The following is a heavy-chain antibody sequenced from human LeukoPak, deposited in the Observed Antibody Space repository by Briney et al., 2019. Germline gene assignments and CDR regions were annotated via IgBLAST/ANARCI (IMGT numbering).Heavy chain of an antibody. CDR3: ARDDGWFDP. D-gene: IGHD5-24*01. J-gene: IGHJ5*02. Sequence: SETLSLTCTVSGGSISSYYWSWIRQPAGKGLGWIGRIYTSGSTNYNPSLKSRVTMSVDTSKNQFSLKLSSVTAADTAVYYCARDDGWFDPWGQGTLVTVSS. CDR1: GGSISSYY. V-gene: IGHV4-4*07. CDR2: IYTSGST.